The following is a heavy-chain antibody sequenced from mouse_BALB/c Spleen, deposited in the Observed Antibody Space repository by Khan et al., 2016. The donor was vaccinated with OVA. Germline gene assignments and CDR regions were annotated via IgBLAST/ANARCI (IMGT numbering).Heavy chain of an antibody. J-gene: IGHJ4*01. CDR3: ARPPYFSYVMAY. Sequence: VQLQESGPELKKPGETVKISCKASGYTFTNYGMNWVKQAPGKGLKWMGWINTYTGEPTYAADFKGRFAFSLETSASPAYLQINNLKNEDTATYFCARPPYFSYVMAYWGQGTSGTVSS. CDR1: GYTFTNYG. CDR2: INTYTGEP. D-gene: IGHD2-10*01. V-gene: IGHV9-3-1*01.